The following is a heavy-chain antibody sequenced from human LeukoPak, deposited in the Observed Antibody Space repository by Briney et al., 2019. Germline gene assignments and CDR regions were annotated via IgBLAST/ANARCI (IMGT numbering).Heavy chain of an antibody. CDR3: ARLAGQLVAYWFDP. CDR2: ISDSSSTI. J-gene: IGHJ5*02. D-gene: IGHD6-13*01. V-gene: IGHV3-48*02. CDR1: GFTFSSYS. Sequence: QPGGSLRLSCAASGFTFSSYSMIWVRQAPGKGLEWVSYISDSSSTIYYADSVKGRFTISRDNGKHSLYLQMNSLRDEDTAVYYCARLAGQLVAYWFDPWGQGTLVIVSS.